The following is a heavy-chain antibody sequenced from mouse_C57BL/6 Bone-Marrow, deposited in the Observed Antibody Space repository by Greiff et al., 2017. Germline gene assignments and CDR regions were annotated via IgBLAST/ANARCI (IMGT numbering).Heavy chain of an antibody. CDR3: ARDSYSGAY. Sequence: VQLKESGPGLVKPSQSLSLTCSVTGYSITSGYYWNWIRQFPGNKLEWMGYISYDGSNNYNPSLKNRISITRDTSKNQFFLKLNSVTTEDTATYDCARDSYSGAYWGQGTLVTVSA. CDR1: GYSITSGYY. CDR2: ISYDGSN. V-gene: IGHV3-6*01. D-gene: IGHD2-12*01. J-gene: IGHJ3*01.